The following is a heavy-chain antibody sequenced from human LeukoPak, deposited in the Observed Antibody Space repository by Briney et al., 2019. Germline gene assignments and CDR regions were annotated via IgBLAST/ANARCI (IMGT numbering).Heavy chain of an antibody. D-gene: IGHD1-26*01. Sequence: GSLGLSCSASGFPFISCAMHWVRQAPGKGLEYVSGINDNGGTTHYGDSVKGRLTISRDNSKNTPYLQMSSLRAEDTAVYYCVKDLCGTYSFYYWLQGSL. CDR3: VKDLCGTYSFYY. V-gene: IGHV3-64D*06. CDR1: GFPFISCA. J-gene: IGHJ4*02. CDR2: INDNGGTT.